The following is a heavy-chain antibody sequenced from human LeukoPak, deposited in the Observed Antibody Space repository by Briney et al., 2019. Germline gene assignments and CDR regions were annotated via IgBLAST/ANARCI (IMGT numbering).Heavy chain of an antibody. Sequence: SETLSLTCAVYGGSFSGYYWSWIRQPAGKGLEWIGRIYTSGSTNYNPSLKSRVTISVDTSKNQFSLKLSSVTAADTAVYYCARAGPFGNWFDPWGQGTLVTVSS. CDR2: IYTSGST. D-gene: IGHD3-10*01. V-gene: IGHV4-59*10. J-gene: IGHJ5*02. CDR3: ARAGPFGNWFDP. CDR1: GGSFSGYY.